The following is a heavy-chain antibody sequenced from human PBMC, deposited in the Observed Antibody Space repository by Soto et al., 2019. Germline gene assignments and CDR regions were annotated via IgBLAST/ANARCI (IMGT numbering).Heavy chain of an antibody. CDR1: GGTFSYSA. Sequence: QVQLVQSGTEVKKPGSSVKVSCKASGGTFSYSAISWVRQAPGQGLEWMGGIIPVSGVPNYAQKFQGRVTITADEYTTPAYLQLSSLRPEDAAVYYCATPSVAARPKGGYYYADVWGQGTTVTVSS. CDR2: IIPVSGVP. CDR3: ATPSVAARPKGGYYYADV. J-gene: IGHJ6*02. V-gene: IGHV1-69*01. D-gene: IGHD6-6*01.